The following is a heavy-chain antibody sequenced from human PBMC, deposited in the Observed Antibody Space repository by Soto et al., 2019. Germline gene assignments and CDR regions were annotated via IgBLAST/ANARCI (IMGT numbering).Heavy chain of an antibody. V-gene: IGHV3-33*01. D-gene: IGHD3-9*01. CDR3: ARDLRINFDWLQESRHYYYGMDV. CDR1: GFTFSSYG. CDR2: IWYDGSNK. J-gene: IGHJ6*02. Sequence: QVQLVESGGGVVQPGRSLRLSCAASGFTFSSYGMHWVRQAPDKGLEWVAVIWYDGSNKYYVDSVKGRFTISRDNSKNTLYLQMNSLRAEDTAVYYCARDLRINFDWLQESRHYYYGMDVWGQGTTVTVSS.